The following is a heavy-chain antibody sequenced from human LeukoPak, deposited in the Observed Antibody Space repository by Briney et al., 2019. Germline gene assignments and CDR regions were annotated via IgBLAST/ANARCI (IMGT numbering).Heavy chain of an antibody. J-gene: IGHJ4*02. CDR3: ARGPGYDSSGKFDY. D-gene: IGHD3-22*01. Sequence: PSETLSLTGAVYGGSFSGYYWSWIRQPPGKGLEWIGEINHSGSTNYNPSLKSRVSISVDTSKKQFSLNLNSVTAADTAVYYCARGPGYDSSGKFDYWGQGTLVTVSS. V-gene: IGHV4-34*01. CDR1: GGSFSGYY. CDR2: INHSGST.